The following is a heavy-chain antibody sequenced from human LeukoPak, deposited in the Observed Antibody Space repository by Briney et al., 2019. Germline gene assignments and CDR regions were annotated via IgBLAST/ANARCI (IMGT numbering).Heavy chain of an antibody. CDR2: IYYTGST. Sequence: SGTLSLTCTVSGGSISSYYWSWIRQSPGKGLEWIGYIYYTGSTNYNPSLKSRVAISVDTSKNQFSLKLTSVTAADTAVYYCATYDSLFDYWGQGILVTVSS. CDR1: GGSISSYY. D-gene: IGHD3-22*01. CDR3: ATYDSLFDY. V-gene: IGHV4-59*01. J-gene: IGHJ4*02.